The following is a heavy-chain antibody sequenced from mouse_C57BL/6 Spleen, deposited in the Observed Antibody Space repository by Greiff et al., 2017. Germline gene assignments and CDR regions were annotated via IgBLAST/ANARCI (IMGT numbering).Heavy chain of an antibody. V-gene: IGHV1-62-2*01. Sequence: QVQLQQSGAELVKPGASVKLSCKASGYTFTEYTIHWVKQRSGQGLEWIGWFYPGSGSIKYNEKFKDKATLTADKSSSTVYMELSRLTSEDSAVYFCARHEESAYYGSSYAMDYWGRGTSVTVSS. J-gene: IGHJ4*01. CDR3: ARHEESAYYGSSYAMDY. D-gene: IGHD1-1*01. CDR1: GYTFTEYT. CDR2: FYPGSGSI.